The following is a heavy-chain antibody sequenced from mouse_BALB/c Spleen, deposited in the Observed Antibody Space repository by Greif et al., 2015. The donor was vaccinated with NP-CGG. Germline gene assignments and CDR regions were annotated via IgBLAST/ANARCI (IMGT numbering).Heavy chain of an antibody. CDR3: TKLGGGAY. J-gene: IGHJ3*01. V-gene: IGHV1S22*01. D-gene: IGHD4-1*01. Sequence: LQQSGSELVRPGASVKLSCKASGHTFTSYWMHWVKQRPGQGLEWIGNIYPGSGSTNYDEKFKSKATLTVDTSSSTAYMQLSSPTSEDSAVYYCTKLGGGAYWGQGTLVTVSA. CDR1: GHTFTSYW. CDR2: IYPGSGST.